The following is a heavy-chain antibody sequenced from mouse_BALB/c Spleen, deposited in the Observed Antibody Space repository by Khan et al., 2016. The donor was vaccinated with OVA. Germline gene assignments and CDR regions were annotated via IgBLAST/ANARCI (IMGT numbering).Heavy chain of an antibody. CDR2: INTYTGEP. V-gene: IGHV9-3-1*01. CDR3: ARPPYFSYVMDN. CDR1: GHTFTKYG. Sequence: IQLVQSGPELKKPGETVKISCKSSGHTFTKYGMNWVKQAPGKGLKWMGWINTYTGEPTYADDFNGRFAFSLEASASTAYLQINNLKNEDTATXFCARPPYFSYVMDNWGQGTSVIVSS. D-gene: IGHD2-10*01. J-gene: IGHJ4*01.